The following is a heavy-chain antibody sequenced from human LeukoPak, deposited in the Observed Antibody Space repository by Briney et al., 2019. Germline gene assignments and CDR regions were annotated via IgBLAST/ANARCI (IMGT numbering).Heavy chain of an antibody. J-gene: IGHJ4*02. D-gene: IGHD6-13*01. CDR1: GFTFSSYS. CDR3: AKLRGSSPSYFDY. V-gene: IGHV3-21*04. Sequence: GGSLRLSCAASGFTFSSYSMNWVRQAPGKGLEWVSSISSSSSYIYYADSVKGRFTISRDNSKNTLYLQMNSLRAEDTAVYYCAKLRGSSPSYFDYWGQGTLVTVSS. CDR2: ISSSSSYI.